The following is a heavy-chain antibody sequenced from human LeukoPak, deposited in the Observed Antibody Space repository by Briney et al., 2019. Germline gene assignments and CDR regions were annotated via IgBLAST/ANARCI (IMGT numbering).Heavy chain of an antibody. D-gene: IGHD4-23*01. J-gene: IGHJ3*02. CDR3: TTEHPGGNSLDDAFDI. V-gene: IGHV3-15*01. CDR2: IKSKTDGGTT. CDR1: GFTFSSYA. Sequence: GGSLRLSCAASGFTFSSYAMSWVRQAPGKGLEWVGRIKSKTDGGTTDYAAPVKGRFTISRDDSKNTLYLQMNSLKTEDTAVYYCTTEHPGGNSLDDAFDIWGQGTMVTVSS.